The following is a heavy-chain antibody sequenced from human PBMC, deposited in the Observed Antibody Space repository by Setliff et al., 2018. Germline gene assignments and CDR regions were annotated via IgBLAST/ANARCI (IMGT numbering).Heavy chain of an antibody. CDR1: GGSFSSSSYY. CDR2: IYYSGST. CDR3: ARGDEIVQRRHGAFDI. V-gene: IGHV4-39*02. J-gene: IGHJ3*02. D-gene: IGHD1-1*01. Sequence: SETLSLTCAVSGGSFSSSSYYWGWIRQPPGKGLECIGIIYYSGSTYYKPSLKSRVTISIDTSKNHFSLKVTSVTAADTAVYYCARGDEIVQRRHGAFDIWGQGTMVTVSS.